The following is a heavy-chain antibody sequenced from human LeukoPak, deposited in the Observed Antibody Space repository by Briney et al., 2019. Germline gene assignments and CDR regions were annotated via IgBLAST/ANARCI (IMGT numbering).Heavy chain of an antibody. Sequence: GGSLRLSCAASGFTFSSYAMHWVRQAPGKGLEWVAVISYDGSNKYYADSVKGRFTISRDNSKNTLYLQMNSLRAEDTAVYYSARGYEWLSNFDYWGQGTLVTVSS. D-gene: IGHD3-3*01. J-gene: IGHJ4*02. CDR3: ARGYEWLSNFDY. CDR1: GFTFSSYA. V-gene: IGHV3-30-3*01. CDR2: ISYDGSNK.